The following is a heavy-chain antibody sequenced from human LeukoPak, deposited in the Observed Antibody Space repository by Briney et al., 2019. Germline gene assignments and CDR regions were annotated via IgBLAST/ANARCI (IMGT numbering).Heavy chain of an antibody. CDR2: INSDGTT. J-gene: IGHJ4*02. V-gene: IGHV3-74*01. CDR3: ARDGSLPDY. CDR1: GFTFSSYW. Sequence: GGSLRLSCAASGFTFSSYWMHWVRHVPGKGLVWVSRINSDGTTSYADSVKDRFTISRNNAKNTLYLQMNNLRVEDTAVYYCARDGSLPDYWGQGTLVTVSS.